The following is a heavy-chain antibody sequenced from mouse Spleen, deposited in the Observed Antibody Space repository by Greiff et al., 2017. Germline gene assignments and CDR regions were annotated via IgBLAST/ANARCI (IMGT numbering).Heavy chain of an antibody. CDR1: GYTFTDYE. J-gene: IGHJ3*01. CDR3: TRWDGYGAY. V-gene: IGHV1-15*01. Sequence: VQRVESGAELVRPGASVTLSCKASGYTFTDYEMHWVKQTPVHGLEWIGAIDPETGGTAYNQKFKGKAILTADKSSSTAYMELRSLTSEDSAVYYCTRWDGYGAYWGQGTLVTVSA. CDR2: IDPETGGT. D-gene: IGHD2-2*01.